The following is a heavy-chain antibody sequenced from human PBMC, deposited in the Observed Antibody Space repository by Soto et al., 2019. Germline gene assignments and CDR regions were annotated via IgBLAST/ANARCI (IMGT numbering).Heavy chain of an antibody. Sequence: QVQLVQSGAEVKKPGASVKVSCKASGYTFTSYGISWVRQAPGQGLEWMGWISAYNGNTNYAQKLQGRVTMTTDTSTSTAYIELRRLRSDDTAVYYCARRTLGYCIRTSCVIMDVWGQGTTVTVSS. CDR2: ISAYNGNT. J-gene: IGHJ6*02. V-gene: IGHV1-18*01. CDR1: GYTFTSYG. CDR3: ARRTLGYCIRTSCVIMDV. D-gene: IGHD2-2*01.